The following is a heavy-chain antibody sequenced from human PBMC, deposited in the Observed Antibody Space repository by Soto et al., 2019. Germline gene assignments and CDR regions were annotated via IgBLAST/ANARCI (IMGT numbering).Heavy chain of an antibody. D-gene: IGHD1-7*01. CDR2: IFPGDSDT. CDR3: ASQTGTTFTAFDI. Sequence: GESLKISCQGSGYSFTSYWIGWVRQMPGKGLEWMGIIFPGDSDTRYSPSFQGQVTISADKSISTAYLQWSSLKASDTAMYYCASQTGTTFTAFDIWGQGTMVTVS. J-gene: IGHJ3*02. V-gene: IGHV5-51*01. CDR1: GYSFTSYW.